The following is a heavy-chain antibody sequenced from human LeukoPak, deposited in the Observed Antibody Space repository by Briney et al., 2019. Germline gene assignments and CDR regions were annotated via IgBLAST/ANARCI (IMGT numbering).Heavy chain of an antibody. Sequence: GGSLGLSCAASGFTVSSNYMSWVRQAPGKGLEWVSVIYSGGSTYYADSVKGRFTISRDNSKNTLYLQMNSLRAEDTAVYYCARADCSSTSCPDAFDIWGQGTMVTVSS. J-gene: IGHJ3*02. CDR2: IYSGGST. CDR3: ARADCSSTSCPDAFDI. D-gene: IGHD2-2*01. CDR1: GFTVSSNY. V-gene: IGHV3-53*01.